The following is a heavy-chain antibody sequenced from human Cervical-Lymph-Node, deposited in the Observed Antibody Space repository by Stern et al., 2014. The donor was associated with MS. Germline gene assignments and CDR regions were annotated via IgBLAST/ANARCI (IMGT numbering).Heavy chain of an antibody. Sequence: VQLVESGGGVVQPGGSLRLSCAASGFTFSRSPMHWVRQAPGKGLEWVAFRSSGGNNRYYRDSVKGRFTMSRDNSKNTVYLQMNSLRPEDSAVFYCAREGPTGDHFDYWGQGTLVTVSS. D-gene: IGHD4-17*01. CDR1: GFTFSRSP. CDR2: RSSGGNNR. V-gene: IGHV3-30*04. CDR3: AREGPTGDHFDY. J-gene: IGHJ4*02.